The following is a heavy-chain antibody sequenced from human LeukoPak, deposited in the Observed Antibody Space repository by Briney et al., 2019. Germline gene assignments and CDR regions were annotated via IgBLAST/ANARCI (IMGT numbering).Heavy chain of an antibody. J-gene: IGHJ4*02. CDR3: ARDGGVVPAANPLFDY. D-gene: IGHD2-2*01. Sequence: ASVKVSCKASGYTFTGYYMHWVRQAPGQGLEWMGWINPNSGGTNYAQKFQGRVTMTRDTSISTAYMELSRLRSDDTAVYYCARDGGVVPAANPLFDYWGQGTLVTVSS. CDR2: INPNSGGT. CDR1: GYTFTGYY. V-gene: IGHV1-2*02.